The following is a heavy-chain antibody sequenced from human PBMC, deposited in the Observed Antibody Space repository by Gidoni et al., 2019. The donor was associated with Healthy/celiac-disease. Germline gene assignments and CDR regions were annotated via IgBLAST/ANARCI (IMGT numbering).Heavy chain of an antibody. CDR3: ARAYSYAKNWFDP. V-gene: IGHV4-34*01. CDR1: GGSFSGYY. D-gene: IGHD5-18*01. J-gene: IGHJ5*02. CDR2: INHSGST. Sequence: QVQLQQWGAGLLKPSETLSLTCAVYGGSFSGYYWSWIRQPPGKGLEWIGEINHSGSTNYNPSLKSRVTISVDTSKNQFSLKLSSVTAADTAVYYCARAYSYAKNWFDPWGQGTLVTVSS.